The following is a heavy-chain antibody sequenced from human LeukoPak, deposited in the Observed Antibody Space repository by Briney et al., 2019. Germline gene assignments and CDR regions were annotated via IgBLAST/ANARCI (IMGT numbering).Heavy chain of an antibody. CDR3: AKVVGSGQWLVEREDFDI. CDR2: INPNSGGT. D-gene: IGHD6-19*01. J-gene: IGHJ3*02. Sequence: ASVKVSCKASGYTFTGYYIHWVRQAPGQGLEWMGWINPNSGGTNYAQKFQGRVTMTRDTSISTAYMELSRLRSDDTAVYYCAKVVGSGQWLVEREDFDIWGQGTMVTVSS. V-gene: IGHV1-2*02. CDR1: GYTFTGYY.